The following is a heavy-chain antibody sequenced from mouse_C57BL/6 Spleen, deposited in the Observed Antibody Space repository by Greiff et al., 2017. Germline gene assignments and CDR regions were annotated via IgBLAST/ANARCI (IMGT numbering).Heavy chain of an antibody. CDR1: GYTFTSYW. Sequence: QVQLQQPGAELVMPGASVKLSCKASGYTFTSYWMHWVKQRPGQGLEWIGEIDPSDSYTNYNQKFKGKSTLTVDKSSSTAYMQLSRLTSEDSAVYYCARPDYYGSSYEHAMDYWGQGTSVTVSS. D-gene: IGHD1-1*01. CDR3: ARPDYYGSSYEHAMDY. V-gene: IGHV1-69*01. CDR2: IDPSDSYT. J-gene: IGHJ4*01.